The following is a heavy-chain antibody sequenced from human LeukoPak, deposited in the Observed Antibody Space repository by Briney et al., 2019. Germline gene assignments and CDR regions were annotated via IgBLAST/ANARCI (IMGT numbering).Heavy chain of an antibody. Sequence: ASVEVSCKASGYTFTSYGISWVRQAPGQGLEWMGWISAYNGNTNYAQKLQGRVTMTTDTSTSTAYMELRSLRSDDTAVYYCARVVGSWFGEYGMDVWGKGTTVTVSS. CDR2: ISAYNGNT. J-gene: IGHJ6*04. D-gene: IGHD3-10*01. CDR1: GYTFTSYG. CDR3: ARVVGSWFGEYGMDV. V-gene: IGHV1-18*04.